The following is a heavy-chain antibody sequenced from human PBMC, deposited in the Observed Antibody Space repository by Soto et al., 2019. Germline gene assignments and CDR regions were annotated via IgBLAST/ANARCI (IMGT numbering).Heavy chain of an antibody. D-gene: IGHD6-19*01. V-gene: IGHV4-30-2*03. J-gene: IGHJ4*02. CDR3: ARHGSGWDY. CDR1: GGSISSGGYS. Sequence: SETLSLTCAVSGGSISSGGYSWSWIRQPPGKGLEWIGYIYHSGSTYYNPSLKSRVTISVDTSKNQFSLKLSSVTAADTAVYYCARHGSGWDYWGQGTLVTVSS. CDR2: IYHSGST.